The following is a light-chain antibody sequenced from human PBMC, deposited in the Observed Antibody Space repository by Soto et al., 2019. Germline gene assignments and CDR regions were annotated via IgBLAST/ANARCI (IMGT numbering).Light chain of an antibody. V-gene: IGKV3-11*01. CDR2: DAS. Sequence: DIVLTPSPATLSLSPGERATLSCRAIQRVSSDLAWYQQKPGQAPRLLIYDASNRATGIPARFSGSGSGTDFTLTSSSLEPEDFGVYYCQQQSNWPSTFGQGTKREIK. CDR1: QRVSSD. CDR3: QQQSNWPST. J-gene: IGKJ2*01.